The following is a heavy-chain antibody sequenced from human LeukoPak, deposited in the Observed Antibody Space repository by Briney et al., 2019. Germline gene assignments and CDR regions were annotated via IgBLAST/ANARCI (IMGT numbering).Heavy chain of an antibody. V-gene: IGHV4-34*01. CDR1: GGSFSGYY. J-gene: IGHJ6*02. CDR3: ARSGSYEGYYGMDV. D-gene: IGHD3-16*01. CDR2: INHSGST. Sequence: SETLSLTCAVYGGSFSGYYWSWIRQPPGKGLEWIGEINHSGSTNYNPSLKSRVTISVDTSKNQFSLKLSSVTAADTAVYYCARSGSYEGYYGMDVWGQGTTVTVSS.